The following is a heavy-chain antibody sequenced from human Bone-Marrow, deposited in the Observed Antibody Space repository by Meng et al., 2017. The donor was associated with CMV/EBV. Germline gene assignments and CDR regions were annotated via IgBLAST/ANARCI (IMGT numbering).Heavy chain of an antibody. V-gene: IGHV3-21*01. J-gene: IGHJ4*02. D-gene: IGHD3-22*01. CDR3: ARENTYYYDSSGYYGPY. CDR2: ISSSSSYI. Sequence: GGSLRLSCAASGFTFSSYSMNWVRQAPGKGLEWVSSISSSSSYIYYADSVKGRFTISRDNAKNSLYLQMNSLRAEDTAVYYCARENTYYYDSSGYYGPYWGQGTLVNVSS. CDR1: GFTFSSYS.